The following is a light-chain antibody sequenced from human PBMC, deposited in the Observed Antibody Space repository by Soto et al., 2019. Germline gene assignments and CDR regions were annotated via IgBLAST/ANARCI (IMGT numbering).Light chain of an antibody. CDR3: QQYGSSPIT. Sequence: EIVMPQSPATLSVSPGGRPTLSCRPSQSISDTLAWYQQKPGQAPRLLIYGASSRATGIPDRFSGSGSGTDFTLTISRLEPEDFAVYYCQQYGSSPITFGQGTRLEI. J-gene: IGKJ5*01. CDR2: GAS. V-gene: IGKV3-20*01. CDR1: QSISDT.